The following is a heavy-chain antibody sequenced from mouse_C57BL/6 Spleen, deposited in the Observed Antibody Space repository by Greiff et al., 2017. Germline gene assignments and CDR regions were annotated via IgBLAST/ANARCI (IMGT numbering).Heavy chain of an antibody. J-gene: IGHJ1*03. CDR2: IYPGSGST. V-gene: IGHV1-55*01. CDR1: GYTFTSYW. D-gene: IGHD1-1*01. Sequence: VQLQQPGAELVKPGASVKMSCKASGYTFTSYWITWVKQRPGQGLEWIGDIYPGSGSTNYNEKFKSKATLTVDTSSSTAYMQLSSLTSEDSAVYYCARVNYYYGSSLWYFDVWGTGTTVTVSS. CDR3: ARVNYYYGSSLWYFDV.